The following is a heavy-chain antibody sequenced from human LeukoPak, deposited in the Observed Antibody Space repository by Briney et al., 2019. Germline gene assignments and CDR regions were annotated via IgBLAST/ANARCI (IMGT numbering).Heavy chain of an antibody. Sequence: SETLSLTCTVSGGSISSSSYYWGWIRQPPGKGLEWIGEITPSGSTNYNPSLKSRVSISIDTSKKKLSLRLTSVTAADSAVYYCASSFYYDSRDYWGQGTLVTVSS. CDR1: GGSISSSSYY. J-gene: IGHJ4*02. V-gene: IGHV4-39*07. D-gene: IGHD3-22*01. CDR2: ITPSGST. CDR3: ASSFYYDSRDY.